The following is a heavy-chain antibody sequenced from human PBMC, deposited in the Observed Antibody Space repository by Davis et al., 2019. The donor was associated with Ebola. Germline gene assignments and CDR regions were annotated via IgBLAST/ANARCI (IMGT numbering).Heavy chain of an antibody. CDR3: ARAGYYGSGSYSYIGY. V-gene: IGHV4-61*01. Sequence: MPGGSLRLSCSVSGDSIRSGSYYWSWIRRPPGKGLEWIGYIYFSGSTSYNPSLESRATISIDASKNQFFLKLNSVTSADTAVYYCARAGYYGSGSYSYIGYWGQGTLVTVSS. CDR2: IYFSGST. D-gene: IGHD3-10*01. CDR1: GDSIRSGSYY. J-gene: IGHJ4*02.